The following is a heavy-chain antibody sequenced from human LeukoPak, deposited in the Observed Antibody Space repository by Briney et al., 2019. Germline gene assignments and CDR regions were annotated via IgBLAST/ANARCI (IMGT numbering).Heavy chain of an antibody. CDR3: ARDHSGRVFDY. J-gene: IGHJ4*02. Sequence: GGSLRLSCTASGFTFGDYAMSWVRQAPGKGLEWVAVIWYDGSNKYYVDSVKGRFTISRDNSKNTLYLQMNSLRAEDTAVYYCARDHSGRVFDYWGQGTLVTVSS. D-gene: IGHD3-10*01. CDR2: IWYDGSNK. V-gene: IGHV3-33*01. CDR1: GFTFGDYA.